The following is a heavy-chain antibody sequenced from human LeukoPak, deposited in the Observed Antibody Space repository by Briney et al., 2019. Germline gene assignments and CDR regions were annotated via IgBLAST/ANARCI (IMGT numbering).Heavy chain of an antibody. Sequence: PGGSLRLSCATSGFTFSDHYMDCVRQAPGKGLEWVGRTRNKANSYTTEYAASVKGRFTISRDDSKNSLYLQMNSLKTEDTAVYYCARGDTYGTYYYFDCWGQGTLVTVSS. D-gene: IGHD5-18*01. CDR1: GFTFSDHY. J-gene: IGHJ4*02. CDR3: ARGDTYGTYYYFDC. V-gene: IGHV3-72*01. CDR2: TRNKANSYTT.